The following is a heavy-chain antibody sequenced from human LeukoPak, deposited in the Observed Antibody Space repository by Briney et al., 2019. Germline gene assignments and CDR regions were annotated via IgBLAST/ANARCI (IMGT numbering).Heavy chain of an antibody. V-gene: IGHV1-69*13. CDR2: IIPIFGTA. Sequence: SVTVSCKASGGTFSSYAISWVRQAPGQGLEWMGGIIPIFGTANYAQKFQGRVTITADESTSTAYMELSSLRSEDTAVYYCAWTNGDGYDPFDYRGQGTLVTVSS. CDR1: GGTFSSYA. CDR3: AWTNGDGYDPFDY. D-gene: IGHD5-24*01. J-gene: IGHJ4*02.